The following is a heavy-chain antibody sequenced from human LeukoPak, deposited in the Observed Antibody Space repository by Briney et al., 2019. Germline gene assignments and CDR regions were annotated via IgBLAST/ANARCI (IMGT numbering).Heavy chain of an antibody. D-gene: IGHD4-17*01. J-gene: IGHJ6*02. CDR1: GFTFSSYS. Sequence: GGSLRLSCAASGFTFSSYSMNWVRQAPGKGLEWVSSISSSSSYIYYADSVKGRFTISRDNAKNSLYLQMNSLRAEDTAVYYCAREVQDDYGDYVYGMDVWGQGTTVTVSS. CDR2: ISSSSSYI. V-gene: IGHV3-21*01. CDR3: AREVQDDYGDYVYGMDV.